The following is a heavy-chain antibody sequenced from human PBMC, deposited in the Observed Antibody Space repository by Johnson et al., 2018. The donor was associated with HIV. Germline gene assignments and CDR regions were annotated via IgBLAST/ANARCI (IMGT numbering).Heavy chain of an antibody. CDR2: IKQDGSEK. CDR3: ARPPGVGSVDAFDI. Sequence: EVHLVESGGVVVQPGRSLRLSCAASGFTFSSYWMSWVRQAPGKGLEWVANIKQDGSEKYFVDSVKGRFTISRDNAKNSLYLQMNSLRAEDTAVYYCARPPGVGSVDAFDIWGQGTMVTVSS. V-gene: IGHV3-7*01. CDR1: GFTFSSYW. J-gene: IGHJ3*02. D-gene: IGHD2-15*01.